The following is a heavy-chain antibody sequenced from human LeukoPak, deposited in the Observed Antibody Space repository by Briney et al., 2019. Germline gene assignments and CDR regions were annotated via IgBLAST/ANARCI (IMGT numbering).Heavy chain of an antibody. CDR1: GFTFTKAW. V-gene: IGHV3-15*01. CDR2: IKSKGEGGTR. D-gene: IGHD1-1*01. J-gene: IGHJ4*02. CDR3: TAGTGNSDFDY. Sequence: RGALRLSCVASGFTFTKAWMSWVRQAPGKGLEWIGRIKSKGEGGTRDFAAPVKGRVTLSRDESKNTVYLQMDSLKIEDTAMYYCTAGTGNSDFDYWGQGTLVTVSS.